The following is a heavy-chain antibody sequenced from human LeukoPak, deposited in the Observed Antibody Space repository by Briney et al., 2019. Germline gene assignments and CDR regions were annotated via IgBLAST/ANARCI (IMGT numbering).Heavy chain of an antibody. CDR1: GFTFSTYG. CDR2: ISYDGSNK. J-gene: IGHJ5*02. D-gene: IGHD3-10*01. CDR3: AKDQSYYYASGSNYNWFDP. Sequence: GGSLRLSCAASGFTFSTYGMHWVRQAPGKGLEWVAVISYDGSNKYYADSVQGRFTISRDNPRNTLFLQMNSLRHEDTAVYYCAKDQSYYYASGSNYNWFDPWGQGTLVTVSS. V-gene: IGHV3-30*18.